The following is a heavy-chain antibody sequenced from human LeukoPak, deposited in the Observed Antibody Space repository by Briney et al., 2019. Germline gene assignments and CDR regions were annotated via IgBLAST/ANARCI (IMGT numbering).Heavy chain of an antibody. CDR1: VGTFSSYA. V-gene: IGHV1-69*06. CDR2: IIPIFGTA. D-gene: IGHD6-13*01. Sequence: GASVKISCKASVGTFSSYAISWVRQAPGQGLEWMGGIIPIFGTANYAQKFQGRVTITADKSTSTAYMELSSLRSEDTAVYYCARSAAAAGFSAEGYWGQGTLVTVSS. J-gene: IGHJ4*02. CDR3: ARSAAAAGFSAEGY.